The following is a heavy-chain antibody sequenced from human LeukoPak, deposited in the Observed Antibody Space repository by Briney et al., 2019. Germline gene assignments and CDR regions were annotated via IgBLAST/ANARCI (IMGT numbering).Heavy chain of an antibody. J-gene: IGHJ4*02. CDR1: GFTFSSYA. CDR3: ARERQQLLYFDY. CDR2: ISGSGGST. V-gene: IGHV3-23*01. Sequence: GGSLRLSCAASGFTFSSYAMSWVRQAPGKGLEWVSAISGSGGSTYYADSVKGRFTISRDNSKNTLYLQMNSLRAEDTALYYCARERQQLLYFDYWGQGTLVTVSS. D-gene: IGHD6-13*01.